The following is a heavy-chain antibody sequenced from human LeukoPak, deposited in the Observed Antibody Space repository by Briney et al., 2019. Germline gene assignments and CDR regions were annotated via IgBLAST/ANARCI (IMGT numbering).Heavy chain of an antibody. Sequence: SETLSLTCIVSGGSVSNYYWSWIRQSPGKGLEWIGYIYYTETSYNPSLKSRVTISADTSKNRFSLKLYSVTAADTAVYYCATRKLGNDYWGQGTLVTVSS. V-gene: IGHV4-59*02. J-gene: IGHJ4*02. CDR2: IYYTET. D-gene: IGHD7-27*01. CDR3: ATRKLGNDY. CDR1: GGSVSNYY.